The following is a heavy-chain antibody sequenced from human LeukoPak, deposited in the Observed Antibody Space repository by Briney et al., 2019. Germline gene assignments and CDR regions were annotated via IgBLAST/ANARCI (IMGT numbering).Heavy chain of an antibody. Sequence: GASVKVSCKASGYTFISYGITWVRQAPGQGLEWMGWISGHNGNTNYAQKVQGRVTMTTDTFTSTAYMELRSLRSDDTAVYYCARAKNNHAFDIWGQGTMVTVSS. D-gene: IGHD1/OR15-1a*01. CDR1: GYTFISYG. CDR3: ARAKNNHAFDI. J-gene: IGHJ3*02. CDR2: ISGHNGNT. V-gene: IGHV1-18*01.